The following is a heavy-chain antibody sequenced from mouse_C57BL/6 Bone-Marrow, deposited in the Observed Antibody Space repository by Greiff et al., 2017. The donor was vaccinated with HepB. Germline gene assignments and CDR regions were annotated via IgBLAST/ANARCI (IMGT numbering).Heavy chain of an antibody. CDR3: ARPLYGSSLFAY. J-gene: IGHJ3*01. CDR1: GYTFTSYW. V-gene: IGHV1-55*01. CDR2: IYPGSGST. D-gene: IGHD1-1*01. Sequence: QVQLQQPGAELVKPGASVKMSCKASGYTFTSYWITWVKQRPGQGLEWIGDIYPGSGSTNYNEKIKSKATLTVDTSSSTAYMQLSSLTSEDSAVYYCARPLYGSSLFAYWGQGTLVTVSA.